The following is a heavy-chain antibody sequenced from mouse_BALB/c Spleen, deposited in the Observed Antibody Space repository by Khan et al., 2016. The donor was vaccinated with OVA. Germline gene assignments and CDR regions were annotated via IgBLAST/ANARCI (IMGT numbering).Heavy chain of an antibody. CDR3: ARHNYVPFAY. J-gene: IGHJ3*01. CDR2: INSDGDYI. CDR1: GFTFSTYA. Sequence: EVELVESGGDLVKPGGSLKLSCAASGFTFSTYAMSWVRQTPEKRLEWVATINSDGDYIYYPDSVKGRFTISRDNAKNTLYLQMSSLRSEDTSIYYCARHNYVPFAYWGQGTLVTVSA. D-gene: IGHD2-1*01. V-gene: IGHV5-9-3*01.